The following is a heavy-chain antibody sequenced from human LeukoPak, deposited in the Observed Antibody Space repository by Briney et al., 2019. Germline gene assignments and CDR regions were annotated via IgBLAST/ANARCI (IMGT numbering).Heavy chain of an antibody. CDR2: IYHSGST. J-gene: IGHJ4*02. CDR3: ARSKIAVAAPFDY. Sequence: SETLSLTCTVSGGSISSGYYWGWIRQPPGKGLEWIGSIYHSGSTYYNPSLKSRVTISVDTSKNQFSLKLSSVTAADTAVYYCARSKIAVAAPFDYWGQGTLVTVSS. D-gene: IGHD6-19*01. CDR1: GGSISSGYY. V-gene: IGHV4-38-2*02.